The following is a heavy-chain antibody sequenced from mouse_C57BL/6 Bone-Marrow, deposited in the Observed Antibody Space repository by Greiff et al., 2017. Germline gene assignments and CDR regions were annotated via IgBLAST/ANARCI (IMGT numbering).Heavy chain of an antibody. Sequence: EVQLVESGGGLVKPGGSLKLSCAASGFTFSDYGMHWVRQAPEKGLEWVAYISSGSSTIYSADTVKGRFTISRDNAKNTLFLQMTSLRSEDTAMYYCATPFITTVVATDFYAMDYWGQGTSVTVSS. CDR3: ATPFITTVVATDFYAMDY. D-gene: IGHD1-1*01. CDR1: GFTFSDYG. V-gene: IGHV5-17*01. CDR2: ISSGSSTI. J-gene: IGHJ4*01.